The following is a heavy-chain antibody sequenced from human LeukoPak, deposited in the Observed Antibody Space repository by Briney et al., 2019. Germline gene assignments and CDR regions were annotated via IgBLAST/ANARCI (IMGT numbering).Heavy chain of an antibody. V-gene: IGHV1-46*01. CDR3: AREKVGATFREPFDY. CDR1: GYTFTSYY. CDR2: INPSGGST. J-gene: IGHJ4*02. Sequence: ASVKVSCKASGYTFTSYYMHWVRQAPGQGLEWMGIINPSGGSTSYAQKFQGRVTTTRDTSTSTVYMELSSLRSEDTAVYYCAREKVGATFREPFDYWGQGTLVTVSS. D-gene: IGHD1-26*01.